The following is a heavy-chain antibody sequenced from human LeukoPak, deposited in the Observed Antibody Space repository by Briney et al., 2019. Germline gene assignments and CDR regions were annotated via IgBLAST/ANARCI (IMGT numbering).Heavy chain of an antibody. Sequence: ASVKVSCKASGYTFTSYGISWVRQAPGQGLEWMGWISAYNGNTNYAQKLQGRVTMTTDTSTSTAYMELRSLRSDDTAVYYCARAISCPKSSTSCYIEGVDYWGQGTLVTVSS. D-gene: IGHD2-2*02. CDR3: ARAISCPKSSTSCYIEGVDY. CDR1: GYTFTSYG. V-gene: IGHV1-18*01. J-gene: IGHJ4*02. CDR2: ISAYNGNT.